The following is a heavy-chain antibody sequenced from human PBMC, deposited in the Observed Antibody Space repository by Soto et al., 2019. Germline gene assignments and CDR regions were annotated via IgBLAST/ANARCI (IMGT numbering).Heavy chain of an antibody. V-gene: IGHV5-10-1*01. Sequence: GGSLKISCQGSWYSFTRHWISWVRQMPVKGLEWMGRIDPSDSYTNYSPSFQGHVTISADKSISTAYLQWSSLKASDTAMYYCARLVRGVIITEVLDWGQGTLVTVSS. CDR1: WYSFTRHW. J-gene: IGHJ4*02. CDR2: IDPSDSYT. D-gene: IGHD3-10*01. CDR3: ARLVRGVIITEVLD.